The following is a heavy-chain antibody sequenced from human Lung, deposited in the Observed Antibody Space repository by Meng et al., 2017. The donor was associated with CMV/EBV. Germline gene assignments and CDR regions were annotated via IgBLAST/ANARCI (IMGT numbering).Heavy chain of an antibody. CDR3: ARRQWDLRNALDI. Sequence: SVXVSXXASGGTFSSYAISWVRQAPGQGLEWMGSINPNSGGTKYAQKFQGRVTLTRDTSISTVYMELSRLKTDDTAVYYCARRQWDLRNALDIWGQGTEVTVSS. D-gene: IGHD1-26*01. V-gene: IGHV1-2*02. J-gene: IGHJ3*02. CDR2: INPNSGGT. CDR1: GGTFSSYA.